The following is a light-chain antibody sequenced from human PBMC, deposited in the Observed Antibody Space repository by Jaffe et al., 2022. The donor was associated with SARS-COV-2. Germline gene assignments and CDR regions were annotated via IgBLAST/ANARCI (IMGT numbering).Light chain of an antibody. CDR1: SSDVGGYNY. J-gene: IGLJ2*01. CDR3: SSYTGTTTRVV. V-gene: IGLV2-14*01. CDR2: EVS. Sequence: QSALTQPASVSGSPGQSITISCTGTSSDVGGYNYVSWYQQHPGKAPKLMIYEVSNRPSGVSNRFSGSKSGNTASLTISGLQADDEADYYCSSYTGTTTRVVFGGGTKLTVL.